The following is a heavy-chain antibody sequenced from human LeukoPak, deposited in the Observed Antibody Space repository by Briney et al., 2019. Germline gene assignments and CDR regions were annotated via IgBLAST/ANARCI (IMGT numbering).Heavy chain of an antibody. CDR2: IHYSGST. V-gene: IGHV4-39*01. D-gene: IGHD3-22*01. Sequence: SETLSLTCTVSGGSMIRTDYYWGWIRQPPGKGLEWIASIHYSGSTYYNPSLKSRVTISVDTSKNQFSLKLSSVTAADTAVYYCARTLLHNWFDPWGQGTLVTVSS. CDR3: ARTLLHNWFDP. J-gene: IGHJ5*02. CDR1: GGSMIRTDYY.